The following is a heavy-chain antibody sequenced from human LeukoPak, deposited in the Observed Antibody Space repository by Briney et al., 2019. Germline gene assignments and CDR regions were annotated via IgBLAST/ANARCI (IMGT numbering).Heavy chain of an antibody. CDR3: ARALWGGYCSGGSCLGFDP. D-gene: IGHD2-15*01. J-gene: IGHJ5*02. CDR1: GYIFTSYD. V-gene: IGHV1-8*01. Sequence: ASVKVSCKASGYIFTSYDINWVRQATGQGLEWMGWMNPNSGNTGYAQKFQGRVTMTRNTSISTAYMELSSLRSEDTAVYYCARALWGGYCSGGSCLGFDPWGQGTLVTVSS. CDR2: MNPNSGNT.